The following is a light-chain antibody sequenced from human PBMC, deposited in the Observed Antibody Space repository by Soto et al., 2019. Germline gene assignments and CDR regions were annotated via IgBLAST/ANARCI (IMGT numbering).Light chain of an antibody. CDR2: EVN. CDR1: SSDVGGYNY. Sequence: QSVLTQPPSASGSPGQSVTISCTGTSSDVGGYNYVSWYQQYPGKVPKLTVYEVNKRPSGVPDRFSGSKSGNTASLTVSGLQAEDEADYYCTSYAGGNNVFGTGTKLTVL. J-gene: IGLJ1*01. V-gene: IGLV2-8*01. CDR3: TSYAGGNNV.